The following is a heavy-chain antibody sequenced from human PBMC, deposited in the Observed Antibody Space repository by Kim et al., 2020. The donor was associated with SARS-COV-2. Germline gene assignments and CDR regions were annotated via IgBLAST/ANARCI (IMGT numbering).Heavy chain of an antibody. CDR1: GYTFTGYY. V-gene: IGHV1-2*02. Sequence: ASVKVSCKASGYTFTGYYMHWVRQAPGQGLEWMGWINPNSGGTNYAQKFQGRVTMTRDTSISTAYMELSSLRSDDTAVYYCARDPEAAAGTGWFDPWGQGTLVTVSS. CDR2: INPNSGGT. CDR3: ARDPEAAAGTGWFDP. D-gene: IGHD6-13*01. J-gene: IGHJ5*02.